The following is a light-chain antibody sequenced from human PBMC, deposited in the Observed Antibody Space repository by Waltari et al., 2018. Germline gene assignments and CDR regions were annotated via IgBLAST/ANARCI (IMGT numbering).Light chain of an antibody. CDR1: SNDVGGFNY. CDR2: DVS. CDR3: SSYAGSNTLEV. J-gene: IGLJ3*02. V-gene: IGLV2-14*03. Sequence: QSALTQPASVSGSPGQSITISCTGTSNDVGGFNYVSWYQQHPGKAPKLMIYDVSIWPSGVSNRFSGSKSCNTASLTISGLQAEDEADYYCSSYAGSNTLEVFGGGTKLTVL.